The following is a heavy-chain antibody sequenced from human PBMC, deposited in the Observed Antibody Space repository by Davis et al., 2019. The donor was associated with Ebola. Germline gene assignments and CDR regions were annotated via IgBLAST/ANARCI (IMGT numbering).Heavy chain of an antibody. CDR3: AKEAGSYWYYYGMDV. CDR2: ISYDGSNK. D-gene: IGHD1-26*01. V-gene: IGHV3-30*18. CDR1: GFTFSSYG. Sequence: GESLKISCAASGFTFSSYGMHWVRQAPGKGLEWVAVISYDGSNKYYADSVKGRFTISRDNSKNTLYLQMNSLRAEDTAVYYCAKEAGSYWYYYGMDVWGQGTTDTVSS. J-gene: IGHJ6*02.